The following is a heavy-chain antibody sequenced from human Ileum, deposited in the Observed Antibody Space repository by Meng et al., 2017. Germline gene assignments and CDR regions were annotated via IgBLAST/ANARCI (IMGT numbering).Heavy chain of an antibody. CDR3: ARLYGYYGTLDY. Sequence: SETLSLTCAVSGYSISSGYYWGWIRQPPGKGLEWIGSIYHSGCTYYNPSLKNRVTISVDTSKNQFSLKLRSVNAADTAVYYCARLYGYYGTLDYWGQGTLVTVSS. CDR1: GYSISSGYY. CDR2: IYHSGCT. J-gene: IGHJ4*02. V-gene: IGHV4-38-2*01. D-gene: IGHD4-17*01.